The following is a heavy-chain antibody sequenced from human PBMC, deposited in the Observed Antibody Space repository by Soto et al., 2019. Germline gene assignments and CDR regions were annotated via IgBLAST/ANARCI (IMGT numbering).Heavy chain of an antibody. CDR1: GFTFSGYS. V-gene: IGHV3-48*02. Sequence: PVGSLRLYCTASGFTFSGYSMNWVRQAPGKGLEWVSYISSSRSTIYYADSVKGRFTISRDNAKNLLFLQMNSLRDEDTAVYYCARDPRNYFDYWGQGTLVTVSS. CDR2: ISSSRSTI. J-gene: IGHJ4*02. CDR3: ARDPRNYFDY.